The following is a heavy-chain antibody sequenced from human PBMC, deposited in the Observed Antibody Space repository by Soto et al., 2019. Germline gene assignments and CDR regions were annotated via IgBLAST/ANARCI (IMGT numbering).Heavy chain of an antibody. CDR2: INHSGST. CDR3: GRSRSSSYNRYFDY. V-gene: IGHV4-34*01. Sequence: SETLSLTCAVYGGSFSGYYWSWIRQPPGKGLEWIGEINHSGSTNYNPSLKSRVTISVDTSKNQFSLKLSSVTAADTAVYYCGRSRSSSYNRYFDYWGQGTLVTVPS. J-gene: IGHJ4*02. CDR1: GGSFSGYY. D-gene: IGHD6-6*01.